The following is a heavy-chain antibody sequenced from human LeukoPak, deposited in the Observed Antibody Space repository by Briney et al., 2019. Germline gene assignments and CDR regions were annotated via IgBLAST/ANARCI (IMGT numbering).Heavy chain of an antibody. V-gene: IGHV4-34*01. Sequence: PSETQSLTCAVYGGSFSGDYWSWIRQPTGKGLEWIGEINHSRSTNYNPSLKSRVTISVDTSKNQFSLKLSSVTAADTAVYYCARHSTFFGVVIVKGRVRGPFDYWGQGTLVTLSS. J-gene: IGHJ4*02. CDR3: ARHSTFFGVVIVKGRVRGPFDY. CDR2: INHSRST. D-gene: IGHD3-3*01. CDR1: GGSFSGDY.